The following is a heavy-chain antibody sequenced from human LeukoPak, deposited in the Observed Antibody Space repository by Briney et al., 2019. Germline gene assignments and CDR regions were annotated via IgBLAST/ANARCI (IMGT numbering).Heavy chain of an antibody. J-gene: IGHJ4*02. Sequence: SETLSLTCTVSGGSISSGDYYWSWIRQPPGKGLEWIGYIYYSGSTYYNPSLKSRFTISVDTSKNQFSLKLSSVTAADTAVYYCARVLLHCSGGSCYTDDYWGQGTLVTVSS. V-gene: IGHV4-30-4*01. D-gene: IGHD2-15*01. CDR3: ARVLLHCSGGSCYTDDY. CDR2: IYYSGST. CDR1: GGSISSGDYY.